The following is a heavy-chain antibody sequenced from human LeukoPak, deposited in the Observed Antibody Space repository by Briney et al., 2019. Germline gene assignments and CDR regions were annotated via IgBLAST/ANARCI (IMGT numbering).Heavy chain of an antibody. Sequence: ASVKVSCKASGYTFTSYGISWVRRAPGQGLEWMGWISAYNGNTNYAQKLQGRVTMTTDTSTSTAYMELRSLRSDDTAVYYCARDYREYSSSSCWFDPWGQGTLVTVSS. CDR3: ARDYREYSSSSCWFDP. D-gene: IGHD6-6*01. V-gene: IGHV1-18*01. CDR2: ISAYNGNT. CDR1: GYTFTSYG. J-gene: IGHJ5*02.